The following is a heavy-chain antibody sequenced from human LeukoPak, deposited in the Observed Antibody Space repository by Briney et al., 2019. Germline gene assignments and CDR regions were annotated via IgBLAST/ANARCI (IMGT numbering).Heavy chain of an antibody. Sequence: GGSLRLSCAASGFTFNTYEMNWVRQAPGKGLGWVSYISRGGQAIHYADSVRGRFIISRDDAKISLYLQMNSLRAEDTAIYYCTREGGGTDFHDAFDIWGQGTMVTVSS. J-gene: IGHJ3*02. CDR3: TREGGGTDFHDAFDI. CDR1: GFTFNTYE. CDR2: ISRGGQAI. D-gene: IGHD1-26*01. V-gene: IGHV3-48*03.